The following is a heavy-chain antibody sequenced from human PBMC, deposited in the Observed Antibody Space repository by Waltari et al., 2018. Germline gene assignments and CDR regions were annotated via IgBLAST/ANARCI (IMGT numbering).Heavy chain of an antibody. CDR2: MNPNSGNT. D-gene: IGHD6-6*01. Sequence: QVQLVQSGAEVKKPGASVKVSCKASGYTFTSYDINWVRQATGQGLEWMGWMNPNSGNTGYAQKFQGRVTMTRNTSISTAYMELRSLRSDDTAVYYCARGLGEYSSTEQPFDYWGQGTLVIVSS. CDR3: ARGLGEYSSTEQPFDY. CDR1: GYTFTSYD. J-gene: IGHJ4*02. V-gene: IGHV1-8*01.